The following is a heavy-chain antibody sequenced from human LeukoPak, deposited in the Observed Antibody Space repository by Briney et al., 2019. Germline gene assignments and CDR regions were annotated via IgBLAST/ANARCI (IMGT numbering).Heavy chain of an antibody. Sequence: ASVKVSCKASGYTFIDYYMHWLRQAPGQGLEWMGIINPRGGSTTYAQNFQGRVTMTRDTSTSTLYMELSSLTYEDTAVYYCARKRTDGYITYYFDYCGEGTLVTVSS. J-gene: IGHJ4*02. V-gene: IGHV1-46*01. CDR3: ARKRTDGYITYYFDY. CDR1: GYTFIDYY. D-gene: IGHD5-24*01. CDR2: INPRGGST.